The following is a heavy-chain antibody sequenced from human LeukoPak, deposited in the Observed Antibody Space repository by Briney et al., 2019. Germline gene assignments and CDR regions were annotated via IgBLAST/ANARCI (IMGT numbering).Heavy chain of an antibody. D-gene: IGHD2-15*01. Sequence: GRSLRLSCAASGFTFSSYGMHWVRQAPGKGLEWVAVISYDGSNKYYADSVKGRFTISRDNSKNTLYLQMNSLRAEDTAVYYCAKNLVVLRDAFDIWGQGTMVTVSS. J-gene: IGHJ3*02. CDR2: ISYDGSNK. CDR3: AKNLVVLRDAFDI. CDR1: GFTFSSYG. V-gene: IGHV3-30*18.